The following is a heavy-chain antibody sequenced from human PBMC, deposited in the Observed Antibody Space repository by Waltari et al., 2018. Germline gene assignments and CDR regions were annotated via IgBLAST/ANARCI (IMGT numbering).Heavy chain of an antibody. CDR1: GYSISSGYY. J-gene: IGHJ6*03. CDR2: IYHSGST. V-gene: IGHV4-38-2*01. CDR3: ANQGDYYYYYMDV. Sequence: QVQLQESGPGLVKPSETLSLTCAVSGYSISSGYYWGWLRQPPGKGLEWIGSIYHSGSTYSNPSLKSRVTISVDTSKNQFSLKLSSVTAADTAVYYCANQGDYYYYYMDVWGKGTTVTVSS. D-gene: IGHD3-16*01.